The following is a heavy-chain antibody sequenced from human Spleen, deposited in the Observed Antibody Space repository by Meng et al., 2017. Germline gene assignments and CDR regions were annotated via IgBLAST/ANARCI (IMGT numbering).Heavy chain of an antibody. Sequence: GESLKISCAASGFSFSNYGMHWVRQAPGKGLEWVALIWYDGSNTYYGDSVKGRFTISRDNVKNTLYLQMSSLRVEDTAIYYCARDRLLWSDDGAFDLWGQGTLVTVSS. CDR3: ARDRLLWSDDGAFDL. D-gene: IGHD2/OR15-2a*01. J-gene: IGHJ3*01. V-gene: IGHV3-33*01. CDR2: IWYDGSNT. CDR1: GFSFSNYG.